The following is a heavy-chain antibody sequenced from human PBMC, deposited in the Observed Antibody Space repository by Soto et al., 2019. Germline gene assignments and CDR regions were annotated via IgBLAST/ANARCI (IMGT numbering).Heavy chain of an antibody. CDR1: GGSFSGYY. CDR3: ARDIMIKFGGGPIYGMDV. D-gene: IGHD3-16*01. Sequence: LSLTCAVYGGSFSGYYWSWIRQPPGKGLEWIGEINHSGSTNYNPSLKSRVTISVDTSKNQFSLKLSSVTAADTAVYYCARDIMIKFGGGPIYGMDVWGQGTTVTVSS. J-gene: IGHJ6*02. CDR2: INHSGST. V-gene: IGHV4-34*01.